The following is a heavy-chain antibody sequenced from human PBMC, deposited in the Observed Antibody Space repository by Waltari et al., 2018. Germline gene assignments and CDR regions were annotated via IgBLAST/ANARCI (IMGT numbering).Heavy chain of an antibody. J-gene: IGHJ4*02. D-gene: IGHD6-13*01. CDR3: AKRGGTGPVAVAGIHCDY. V-gene: IGHV3-23*01. CDR2: IRSSGSNS. CDR1: GFTFRTYA. Sequence: EVQLLESGGGLVQPGGSLRLSCAASGFTFRTYARYWVRQAPGNGVGVVSSIRSSGSNSTYTDSGKGRSTISRDNYKNTLYLEVNSLRVEDTATYYCAKRGGTGPVAVAGIHCDYWGQGTLVTVSS.